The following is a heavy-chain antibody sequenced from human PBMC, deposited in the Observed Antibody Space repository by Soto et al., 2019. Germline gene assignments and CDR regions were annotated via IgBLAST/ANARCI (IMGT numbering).Heavy chain of an antibody. Sequence: EVQTLETGGGLVQPGGSLRLSCAASGFSISSYAMSWVRQAPGKGLEWVSDISGSGGDTQYADSVKGRFTISRDISKNPLYLQMNSLRADDTAVYYCAKDRFVVVVAATPGFWGQGTLVTVSS. CDR1: GFSISSYA. CDR3: AKDRFVVVVAATPGF. D-gene: IGHD2-15*01. CDR2: ISGSGGDT. V-gene: IGHV3-23*01. J-gene: IGHJ4*02.